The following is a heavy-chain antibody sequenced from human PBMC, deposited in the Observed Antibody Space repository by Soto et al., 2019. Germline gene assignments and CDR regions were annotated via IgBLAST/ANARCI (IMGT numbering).Heavy chain of an antibody. CDR1: GAFISSGDYY. J-gene: IGHJ4*02. CDR3: ARAFDDSSGYYGPLGL. D-gene: IGHD3-22*01. Sequence: GPGWSSETLSLTCTVSGAFISSGDYYWSWIRQHPGKGLEWIGYIYYTGSTYYNPSLKSRLSISVDASKNQVSLELTSVTVADTAVYYCARAFDDSSGYYGPLGLWGQGTLVTVSS. CDR2: IYYTGST. V-gene: IGHV4-30-4*01.